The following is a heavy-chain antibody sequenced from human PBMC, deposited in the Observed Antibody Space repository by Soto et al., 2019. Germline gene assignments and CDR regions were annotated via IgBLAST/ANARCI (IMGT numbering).Heavy chain of an antibody. CDR3: ARDHRGVFDY. Sequence: EVQLVESGGGLVQPGGSLRLSCVASGFTFSGNWMAWVRQAPGKGLEEVTNINQDGGRVSYADSVKGRFTISRDNAKNSVYLHMTSLRAEDTGMYYCARDHRGVFDYWGQGTLVTVSS. V-gene: IGHV3-7*01. D-gene: IGHD3-10*01. CDR2: INQDGGRV. J-gene: IGHJ4*02. CDR1: GFTFSGNW.